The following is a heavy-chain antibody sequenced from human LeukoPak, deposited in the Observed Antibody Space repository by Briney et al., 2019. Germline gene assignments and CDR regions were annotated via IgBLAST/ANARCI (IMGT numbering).Heavy chain of an antibody. CDR3: ARGGYGDYDYYYYMDV. V-gene: IGHV3-21*01. J-gene: IGHJ6*03. D-gene: IGHD4-17*01. CDR1: GFTFSSYS. CDR2: ISSSSSYI. Sequence: GGSLRLSCAASGFTFSSYSMNWVRQAPGKGLEWVSSISSSSSYIYYADSVKGRFTISRDNAKNSLYLQMNSLRAEDTAVYYCARGGYGDYDYYYYMDVWGKGTTVTISS.